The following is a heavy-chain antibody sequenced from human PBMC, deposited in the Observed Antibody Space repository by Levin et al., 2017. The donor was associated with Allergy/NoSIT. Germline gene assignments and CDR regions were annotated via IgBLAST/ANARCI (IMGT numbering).Heavy chain of an antibody. CDR2: IYTSGST. CDR3: ASGITRSWFDP. V-gene: IGHV4-61*02. Sequence: PSETLSLTCTVSGGSISSGSYYWSWIRQPAGKGLEWIGRIYTSGSTNYNPSLKSRVTISVDTSKNQFSLKLSSVTAADTAVYYCASGITRSWFDPWGQGTLVTVSS. CDR1: GGSISSGSYY. J-gene: IGHJ5*02. D-gene: IGHD1-20*01.